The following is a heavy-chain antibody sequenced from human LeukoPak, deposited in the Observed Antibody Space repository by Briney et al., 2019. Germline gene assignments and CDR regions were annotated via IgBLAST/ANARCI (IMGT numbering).Heavy chain of an antibody. CDR2: ISSNGGNK. J-gene: IGHJ6*03. Sequence: AGSLRLSCEVSGFSFGNYAIHWVRQAPGKGLEYVSAISSNGGNKYYANAVKGRFTISRDNSKNTLYLQMGSLRVEDMAVYYCARGYDVSGFGYDHHMDVWGKGTTVTVSS. CDR1: GFSFGNYA. D-gene: IGHD3-22*01. V-gene: IGHV3-64*01. CDR3: ARGYDVSGFGYDHHMDV.